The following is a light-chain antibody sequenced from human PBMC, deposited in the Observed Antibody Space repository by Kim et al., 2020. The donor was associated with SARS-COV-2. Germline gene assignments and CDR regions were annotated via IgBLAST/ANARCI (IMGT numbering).Light chain of an antibody. CDR1: SSNIGSNY. J-gene: IGLJ2*01. V-gene: IGLV1-47*01. CDR2: RNN. CDR3: AAWDDSLSGVV. Sequence: GQRVTSSGSGSSSNIGSNYVYWYQQLPGTAPKILIYRNNQRPSGVPDRFSGSKSGTSASLAISGLRSEDEADYYCAAWDDSLSGVVFGGGTQLTVL.